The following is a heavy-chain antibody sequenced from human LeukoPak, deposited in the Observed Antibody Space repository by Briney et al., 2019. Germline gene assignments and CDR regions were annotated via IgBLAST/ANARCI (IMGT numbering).Heavy chain of an antibody. J-gene: IGHJ4*02. V-gene: IGHV4-4*02. CDR1: LDSTTSNF. CDR3: GREILGGFNPGAY. Sequence: SETLSLTCTVSLDSTTSNFWSWVRQPPGKGLEWIGEIHRSGSPNYNPSLQSRVTISIDRSRNQIALELSSVTAADTAVYYCGREILGGFNPGAYWGQGTLVTVSS. CDR2: IHRSGSP. D-gene: IGHD1-14*01.